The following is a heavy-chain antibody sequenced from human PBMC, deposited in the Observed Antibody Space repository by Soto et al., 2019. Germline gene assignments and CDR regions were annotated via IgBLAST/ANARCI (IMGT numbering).Heavy chain of an antibody. D-gene: IGHD1-7*01. CDR2: ISTSSSYI. V-gene: IGHV3-21*01. J-gene: IGHJ6*02. Sequence: EVQLVESGGGLVKPGGSLRLSCAASGFTFSSYSMNWVRQAPGKGLEWVSYISTSSSYIYYADSVKGRFTISRDNAKNSLYLQMNSLRAEDTAVYYCARDSDNWNYVLGYYYGMDVWGQGTTVTVSS. CDR1: GFTFSSYS. CDR3: ARDSDNWNYVLGYYYGMDV.